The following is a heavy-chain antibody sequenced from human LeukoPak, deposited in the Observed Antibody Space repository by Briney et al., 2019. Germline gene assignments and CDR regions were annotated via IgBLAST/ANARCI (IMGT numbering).Heavy chain of an antibody. J-gene: IGHJ4*02. CDR2: ISGSGGGT. Sequence: PGGSLRLSCAVSGFTLSNYGTSWVRQAPGKGLEWVAGISGSGGGTNYADSVKGRFTISRDNPKNTLYLQMNSLRAEDTAVYFCAKRGVVIRVILVGFHKEAYYFDSWGQGALVTVSS. CDR1: GFTLSNYG. CDR3: AKRGVVIRVILVGFHKEAYYFDS. V-gene: IGHV3-23*01. D-gene: IGHD3-22*01.